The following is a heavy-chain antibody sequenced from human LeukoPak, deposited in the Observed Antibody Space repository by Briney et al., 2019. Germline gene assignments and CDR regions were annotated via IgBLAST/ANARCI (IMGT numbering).Heavy chain of an antibody. CDR3: ARVSVAGMVRGVHDY. D-gene: IGHD3-10*01. CDR2: INPNSGGT. J-gene: IGHJ4*02. CDR1: GYTFTGYY. V-gene: IGHV1-2*04. Sequence: GASVKVSCKASGYTFTGYYMHWVRQAPGQGLEWMGWINPNSGGTNYAQKFQGWVTMTRDTSTSTVYMELSSLRSEDTAVYYCARVSVAGMVRGVHDYWGQGTLVTVSS.